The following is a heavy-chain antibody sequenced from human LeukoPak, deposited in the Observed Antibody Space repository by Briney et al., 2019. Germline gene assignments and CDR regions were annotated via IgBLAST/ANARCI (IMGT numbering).Heavy chain of an antibody. V-gene: IGHV1-69*13. CDR3: ARAGGPLGRWEPLDY. J-gene: IGHJ4*02. CDR1: GGTFSSYA. CDR2: IIPIFGTA. Sequence: GASVKVSCKASGGTFSSYAISWVRQAPGQGLEWMGGIIPIFGTANYAQKFQGRVTITADESTSTAYMELSSLRSEDTAVYYCARAGGPLGRWEPLDYWGQGTLVTVSS. D-gene: IGHD1-26*01.